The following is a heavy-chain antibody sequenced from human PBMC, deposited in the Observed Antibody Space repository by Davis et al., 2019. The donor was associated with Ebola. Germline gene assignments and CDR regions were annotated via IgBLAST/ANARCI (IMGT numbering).Heavy chain of an antibody. J-gene: IGHJ4*02. V-gene: IGHV4-59*08. CDR3: ARQRYDFWSGRFDY. D-gene: IGHD3-3*01. Sequence: MPSETLSLTCTVSGGSISSSYWSWIRQPPGKGLEWIGYIYHSGSSNYNPSFMSRTTISIDTPKNQFSLRFTSVTAADTAVYYCARQRYDFWSGRFDYWGQGSLVIVS. CDR2: IYHSGSS. CDR1: GGSISSSY.